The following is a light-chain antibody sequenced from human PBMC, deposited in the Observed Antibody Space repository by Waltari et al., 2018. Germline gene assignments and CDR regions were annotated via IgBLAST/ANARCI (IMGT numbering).Light chain of an antibody. CDR1: LSLLYSNGTNY. V-gene: IGKV2-28*01. J-gene: IGKJ4*01. Sequence: VMTHTPRSLPVQPGETACSCCRSILSLLYSNGTNYLDWYMQKPGRSPQLLISLCSIRASGVPDRFSGSGSCTYFTLKISSVEAEDVVFYFCIQALQTPFTFDGGTNMEIK. CDR2: LCS. CDR3: IQALQTPFT.